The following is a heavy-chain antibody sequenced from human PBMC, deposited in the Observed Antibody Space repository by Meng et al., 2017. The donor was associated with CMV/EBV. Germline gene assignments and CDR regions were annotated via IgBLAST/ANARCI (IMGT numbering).Heavy chain of an antibody. CDR3: ARLDGDGGQDY. V-gene: IGHV4-39*01. J-gene: IGHJ4*02. Sequence: SETLSLTCTVSGGSISSSSDYWGWIRQPPGKGLEWIGSNYYSGSTYYNPSLKSLVTISVDTSKNQFSLKLSSVTAADTAVYYCARLDGDGGQDYWGQGTLVTVSS. D-gene: IGHD5-24*01. CDR1: GGSISSSSDY. CDR2: NYYSGST.